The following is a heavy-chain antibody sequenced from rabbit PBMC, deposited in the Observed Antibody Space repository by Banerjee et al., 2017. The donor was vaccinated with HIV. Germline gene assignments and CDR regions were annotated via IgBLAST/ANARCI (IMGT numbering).Heavy chain of an antibody. J-gene: IGHJ4*01. CDR2: INTSTGNT. Sequence: QEQLEESGGDLVKPEGSLTLTCTASGFSFSNKYVMCWVRQAPGKGLEWIACINTSTGNTPHPSWAKDQVTFSKASSTTVPLQMTSLTAANTTSYFCARDLARILGWNFNLWGPGTHVTVS. V-gene: IGHV1S45*01. CDR3: ARDLARILGWNFNL. CDR1: GFSFSNKYV. D-gene: IGHD1-1*01.